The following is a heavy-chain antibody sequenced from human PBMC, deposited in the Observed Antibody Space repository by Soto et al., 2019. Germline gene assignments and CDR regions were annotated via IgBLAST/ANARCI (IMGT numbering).Heavy chain of an antibody. Sequence: EVQLVESGGGLVQPGGSLRLSCAASGFTFSSYSMNWVRQAPGKGLEWVSYISSSSSTIYYADSVKGRFTIYRDNAKNSLYLQMNSLRAEDTAVYYCARDPATVTTYYYYYMDVWGKGTTVTVSS. V-gene: IGHV3-48*01. J-gene: IGHJ6*03. CDR1: GFTFSSYS. CDR2: ISSSSSTI. D-gene: IGHD4-17*01. CDR3: ARDPATVTTYYYYYMDV.